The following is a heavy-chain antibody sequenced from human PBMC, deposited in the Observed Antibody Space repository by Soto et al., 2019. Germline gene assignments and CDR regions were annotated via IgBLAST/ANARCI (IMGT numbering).Heavy chain of an antibody. CDR1: GYTFTSYG. J-gene: IGHJ5*02. CDR2: ISAYNGNT. Sequence: ASVKVSCKASGYTFTSYGISWVRQAPGQGLEWMGWISAYNGNTNYAQKLQGRVTMTTDTSTSTAYTELRSLRSDDTAVYYCANLVVVVAGRENWFDPWGQGTLVTVSS. V-gene: IGHV1-18*01. CDR3: ANLVVVVAGRENWFDP. D-gene: IGHD2-15*01.